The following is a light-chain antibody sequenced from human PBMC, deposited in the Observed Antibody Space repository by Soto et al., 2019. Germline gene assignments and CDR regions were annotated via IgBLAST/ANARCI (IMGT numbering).Light chain of an antibody. V-gene: IGLV1-47*01. CDR3: AAWDDSQSGQV. Sequence: QCVLTEPPSASGAPGQRVTISCSGSSSNIGSNYVYWYQQLPGTAPKLLIYRNNQRPSGVPDRFSGSKSGTSASLAISGLRSEDEADYYCAAWDDSQSGQVFGTGTKVTVL. CDR1: SSNIGSNY. J-gene: IGLJ1*01. CDR2: RNN.